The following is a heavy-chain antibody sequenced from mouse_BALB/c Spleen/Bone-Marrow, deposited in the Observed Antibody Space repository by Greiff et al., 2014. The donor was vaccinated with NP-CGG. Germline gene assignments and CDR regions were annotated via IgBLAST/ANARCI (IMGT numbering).Heavy chain of an antibody. CDR3: ARRRGNLEAMDY. CDR1: GYTFTSYW. V-gene: IGHV1S132*01. CDR2: IFPGTGTT. Sequence: QVHVKQSGAELVKPGASVKLSCKTSGYTFTSYWIQWVKQRPGQGLGWIGEIFPGTGTTYYNEKFKGKATLTIDTSSSTAYMQLISLTSEDSAAYFVARRRGNLEAMDYWGQGTSVTVSS. J-gene: IGHJ4*01. D-gene: IGHD2-1*01.